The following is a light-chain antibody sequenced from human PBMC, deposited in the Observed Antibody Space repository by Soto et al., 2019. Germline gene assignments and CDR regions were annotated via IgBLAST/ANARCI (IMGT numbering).Light chain of an antibody. J-gene: IGLJ2*01. CDR3: SSYAGSNLVV. CDR1: SSDVGGYNY. CDR2: EVS. Sequence: QSVLTQPPSASGSPGQSVTISCTGTSSDVGGYNYVSWYQQHPGKAPKLMIYEVSKRPSGVPDRFSGSKSGNTASLTVSGLQAEDEADYYCSSYAGSNLVVFGGGTKLTGL. V-gene: IGLV2-8*01.